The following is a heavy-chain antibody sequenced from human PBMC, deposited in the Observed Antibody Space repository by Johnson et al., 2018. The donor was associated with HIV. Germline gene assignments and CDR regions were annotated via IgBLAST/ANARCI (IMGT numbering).Heavy chain of an antibody. D-gene: IGHD3-16*01. Sequence: MQLVESGGGLVQPGGSLRLSCAASGFTVSSNYMSWVRQAPGKGLEWVSVIYSGGSTYYADSVKGRFTISRDNSKNTLYLQMNSLRAEDTAVYYCARDQDWGYYDTTAFDIWGQGTMVTVSS. CDR3: ARDQDWGYYDTTAFDI. CDR2: IYSGGST. V-gene: IGHV3-66*02. CDR1: GFTVSSNY. J-gene: IGHJ3*02.